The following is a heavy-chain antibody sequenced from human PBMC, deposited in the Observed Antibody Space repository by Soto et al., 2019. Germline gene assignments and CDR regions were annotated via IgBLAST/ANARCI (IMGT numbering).Heavy chain of an antibody. CDR1: GFSFSKYA. V-gene: IGHV3-30*18. CDR2: ITYDGSNN. CDR3: AKALSEWIPTYCFDS. Sequence: QVQLVESGGGVVQPGTSLRLSGTAPGFSFSKYAFYWVRQAPAKGQEGVAIITYDGSNNYYLDSVKGRFTISRDNSRNTAFLQMDSLTAEDTATYYCAKALSEWIPTYCFDSWGQGARVTVTS. J-gene: IGHJ4*02. D-gene: IGHD3-3*01.